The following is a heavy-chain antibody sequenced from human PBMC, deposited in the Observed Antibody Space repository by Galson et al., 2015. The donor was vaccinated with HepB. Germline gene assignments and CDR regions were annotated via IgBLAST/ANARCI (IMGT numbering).Heavy chain of an antibody. CDR1: GFTFSNYG. V-gene: IGHV3-30*03. J-gene: IGHJ4*02. D-gene: IGHD3-16*02. Sequence: SLRLSCAASGFTFSNYGMHWVRQAPGKGLEWVAVISYDGSNKYYADSVKGRFTISRDNSKNTLYLQMNSLRAEDTAVYYCARAYYDYIWGSYRQFHYWGQGTLVTVSS. CDR3: ARAYYDYIWGSYRQFHY. CDR2: ISYDGSNK.